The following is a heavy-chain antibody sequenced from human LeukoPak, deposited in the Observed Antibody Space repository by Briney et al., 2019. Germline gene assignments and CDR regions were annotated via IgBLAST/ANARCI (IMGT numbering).Heavy chain of an antibody. V-gene: IGHV3-23*01. J-gene: IGHJ4*02. CDR3: ARRAGAYSHPYDY. CDR1: GFTFSSYA. CDR2: ISGSGGST. D-gene: IGHD4/OR15-4a*01. Sequence: GGSLRLSCAASGFTFSSYAMSWVRQAPGKGLEWVSAISGSGGSTYYADSVKGRFTISRDNSMNTLYLQMNSLRAEDTAVYYCARRAGAYSHPYDYWGQGTLVTVSS.